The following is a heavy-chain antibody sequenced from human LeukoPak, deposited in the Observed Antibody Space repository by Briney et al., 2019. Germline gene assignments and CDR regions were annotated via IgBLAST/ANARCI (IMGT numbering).Heavy chain of an antibody. CDR2: SSDSGGST. Sequence: GGSLRLSCAASGVSFSRTWMHWVRQAPGKGLEWVSGSSDSGGSTYCADSVEGRFTISRDNSKNTVYLQMNSLRAEDTAVYYCAANFDFWGQGTLVTVSS. CDR1: GVSFSRTW. CDR3: AANFDF. V-gene: IGHV3-23*01. J-gene: IGHJ4*02.